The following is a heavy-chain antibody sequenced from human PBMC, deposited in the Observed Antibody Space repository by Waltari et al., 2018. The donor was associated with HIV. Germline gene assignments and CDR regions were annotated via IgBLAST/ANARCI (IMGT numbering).Heavy chain of an antibody. D-gene: IGHD2-8*01. Sequence: EVQLVESGGGLVQPGGSLRLSCAASGFTFSSYWMSWVRQAPGKGLGWVANIKQDGSGKYYVDSMKGRFTISRDNAKNSLYLQINSLRAEDTAVYYCAGRSPARRLNWFDPWGQGTLVIVSS. CDR2: IKQDGSGK. CDR1: GFTFSSYW. CDR3: AGRSPARRLNWFDP. V-gene: IGHV3-7*01. J-gene: IGHJ5*02.